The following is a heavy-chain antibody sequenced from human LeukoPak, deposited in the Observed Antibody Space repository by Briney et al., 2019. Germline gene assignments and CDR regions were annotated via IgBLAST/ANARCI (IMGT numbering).Heavy chain of an antibody. V-gene: IGHV3-7*03. CDR1: GFTFGKYW. D-gene: IGHD3-3*01. Sequence: GGSLRLSCVASGFTFGKYWMSWVRQAPGKGLEWVANIKLDGSEKNYVDSVKGRFTISRDNTKNSLYLQMNSLRVEDTAVFYGARVQYNLWGGRGDLDSWGKGPLVMVS. J-gene: IGHJ4*02. CDR3: ARVQYNLWGGRGDLDS. CDR2: IKLDGSEK.